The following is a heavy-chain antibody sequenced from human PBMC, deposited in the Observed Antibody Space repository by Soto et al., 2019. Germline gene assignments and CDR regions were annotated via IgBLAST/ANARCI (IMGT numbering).Heavy chain of an antibody. Sequence: SETLSLTCTVSGGSISSYYWSWIRQPPGKGLEWIGYIYYSGSTYYNPSLKSRVTISVDTSKNQFSLKLSSVTAADTAVYYCARAQRYRNFDYRGQGTLVTV. CDR2: IYYSGST. D-gene: IGHD5-18*01. V-gene: IGHV4-59*12. CDR1: GGSISSYY. J-gene: IGHJ4*02. CDR3: ARAQRYRNFDY.